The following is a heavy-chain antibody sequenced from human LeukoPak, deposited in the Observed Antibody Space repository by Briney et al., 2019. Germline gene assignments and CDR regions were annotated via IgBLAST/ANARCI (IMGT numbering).Heavy chain of an antibody. V-gene: IGHV3-74*01. D-gene: IGHD6-13*01. J-gene: IGHJ5*01. CDR1: GFTFSSYW. CDR2: INSDGSTT. Sequence: GGSLRLSCAASGFTFSSYWMHWVRQAPGKGLVWVSRINSDGSTTSHADSVKGRFTISRDDAKNTLFLQMNSLRAEDTAVYYCARGGSSSWYGSWGQGTLVTVSS. CDR3: ARGGSSSWYGS.